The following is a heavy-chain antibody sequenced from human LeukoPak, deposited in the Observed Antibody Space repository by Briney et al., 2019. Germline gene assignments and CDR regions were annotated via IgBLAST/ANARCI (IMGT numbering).Heavy chain of an antibody. J-gene: IGHJ5*02. D-gene: IGHD3-9*01. V-gene: IGHV4-61*02. Sequence: SETLSLTCTVSGGSISSGSYYWSWIRQPAGKGLEWIRRIYTSGSTNYNPSLKSRVTISVDTSKNQFSLKLSSVTAADTAVYYCARVPGVYYDRLTGYGSGWFDPWGQGTLVTVSS. CDR3: ARVPGVYYDRLTGYGSGWFDP. CDR1: GGSISSGSYY. CDR2: IYTSGST.